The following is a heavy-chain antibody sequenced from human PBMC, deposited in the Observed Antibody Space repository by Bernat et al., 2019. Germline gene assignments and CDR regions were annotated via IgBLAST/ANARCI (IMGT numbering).Heavy chain of an antibody. J-gene: IGHJ6*02. CDR3: ARTGRYYDSSGYSRMDV. CDR1: GFTVSSNY. V-gene: IGHV3-53*04. CDR2: IYSGGST. D-gene: IGHD3-22*01. Sequence: EVQLVESGGGLVQPGGSLRLSCAASGFTVSSNYMSWVRQAPGKGLEWVSVIYSGGSTYYADSVKGRFTISRHNSKNTLYLQMNSLRAEDTAVYYCARTGRYYDSSGYSRMDVWGQGTTVTVSS.